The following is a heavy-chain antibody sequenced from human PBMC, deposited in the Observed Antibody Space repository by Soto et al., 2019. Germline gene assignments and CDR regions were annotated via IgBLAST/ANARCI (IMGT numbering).Heavy chain of an antibody. CDR3: AWVYYYIFKGYPHHYKVLDF. J-gene: IGHJ6*02. CDR2: ISVYNGNT. CDR1: GYTFLSYG. D-gene: IGHD3-9*01. Sequence: ASVKVSCKASGYTFLSYGISWVRQAPGQGIEWMGWISVYNGNTNYAQKRQGRVTMTTDTFTSTAYMELRSLRSDDTAVYYCAWVYYYIFKGYPHHYKVLDFPAQGATDTVSS. V-gene: IGHV1-18*01.